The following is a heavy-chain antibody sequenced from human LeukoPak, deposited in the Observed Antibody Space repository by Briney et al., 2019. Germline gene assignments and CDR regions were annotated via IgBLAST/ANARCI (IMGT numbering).Heavy chain of an antibody. CDR2: TSGSGSST. CDR1: GFTFSSDA. Sequence: GGSLRLSCAASGFTFSSDALSWVRQAPGKGLEWVSATSGSGSSTYYRDSVKGRFTISRDNSKNTLYLQMNSLRAEDTAVYYCARDHGDYLFDYWGQGTLVTVSS. D-gene: IGHD4-17*01. CDR3: ARDHGDYLFDY. V-gene: IGHV3-23*01. J-gene: IGHJ4*02.